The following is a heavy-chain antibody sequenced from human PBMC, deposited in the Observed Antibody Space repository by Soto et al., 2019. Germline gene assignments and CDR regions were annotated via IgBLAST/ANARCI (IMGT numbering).Heavy chain of an antibody. CDR3: ARREIQGPIDY. D-gene: IGHD1-26*01. CDR1: GYTFTNFG. J-gene: IGHJ4*02. Sequence: ASVKVSCKASGYTFTNFGISWVRQAPGQGLEWMGWISAYNGNTNYAQKFQGRVTMTTDTSTSTAYMEVRSLRFDDTAVYYCARREIQGPIDYWGQGTLVTVSS. V-gene: IGHV1-18*01. CDR2: ISAYNGNT.